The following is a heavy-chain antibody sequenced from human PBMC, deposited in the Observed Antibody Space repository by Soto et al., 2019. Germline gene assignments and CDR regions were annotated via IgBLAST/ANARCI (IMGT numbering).Heavy chain of an antibody. D-gene: IGHD3-22*01. CDR2: INAGNGNT. CDR1: GYTFTSYA. V-gene: IGHV1-3*01. J-gene: IGHJ4*02. CDR3: ARPGRGDYYDSSGYYYDY. Sequence: GASVKVSCKASGYTFTSYAMHWVRQAPGQRLEWMGWINAGNGNTKYSQKFQGRVTITRDTSASTAYMELSSLRSEDTAVYYCARPGRGDYYDSSGYYYDYWGQGTLVTVSS.